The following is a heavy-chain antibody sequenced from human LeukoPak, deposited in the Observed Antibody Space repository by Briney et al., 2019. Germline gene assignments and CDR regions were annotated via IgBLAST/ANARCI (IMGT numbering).Heavy chain of an antibody. CDR3: ARCSGSSTYHSDDY. D-gene: IGHD2-15*01. J-gene: IGHJ4*02. V-gene: IGHV3-33*01. CDR1: GFTFNSYG. CDR2: RWYDGSNK. Sequence: GGSLRLSCAASGFTFNSYGMHWVRQAPGKGLEGVAVRWYDGSNKYYADSVKGRFTISRDNYKNTLYLQMNSLRAEDTAVYYCARCSGSSTYHSDDYWGQGTLVTVSS.